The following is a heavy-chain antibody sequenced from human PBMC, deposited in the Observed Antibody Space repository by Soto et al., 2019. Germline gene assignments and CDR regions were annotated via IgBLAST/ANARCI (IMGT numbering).Heavy chain of an antibody. D-gene: IGHD2-15*01. Sequence: PSETLSLTCAVYGGSFSGYYWSWIRQPPGKGLEWIGEINHSGSTNYNPSLKSRVTTSVDTSKNQFSLKLSSVTAADTAVYYCARGLLFDYWGQGTLVTVSS. V-gene: IGHV4-34*01. CDR3: ARGLLFDY. CDR2: INHSGST. CDR1: GGSFSGYY. J-gene: IGHJ4*02.